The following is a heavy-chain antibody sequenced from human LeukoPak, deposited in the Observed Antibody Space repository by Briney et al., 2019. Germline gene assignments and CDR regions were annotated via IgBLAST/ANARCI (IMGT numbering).Heavy chain of an antibody. CDR2: IKQDGSEK. V-gene: IGHV3-7*01. D-gene: IGHD2-21*02. CDR3: ARSASGVTDY. CDR1: GFTFSTYV. J-gene: IGHJ4*02. Sequence: GGSLRLSCAASGFTFSTYVMSWVRQAPGKGLEWVANIKQDGSEKYYVDSVKGRFTISRDNAKSSLYLQMNSLRAEDTAVYYCARSASGVTDYWGQGTLVTVSS.